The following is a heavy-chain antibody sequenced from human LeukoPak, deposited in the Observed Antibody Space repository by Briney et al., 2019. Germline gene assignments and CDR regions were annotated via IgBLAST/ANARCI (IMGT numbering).Heavy chain of an antibody. CDR1: GGSISSYY. Sequence: NPSETLSLTRTVSGGSISSYYWSWIRQPPGKGLEWIGYIYYSGSTNYNPSLKSRVTISVDTSKNQFSLKLSSVTAADTAVYYCAREGLVVNYFDYWGQGTLVTVSS. D-gene: IGHD2-15*01. CDR2: IYYSGST. V-gene: IGHV4-59*01. J-gene: IGHJ4*02. CDR3: AREGLVVNYFDY.